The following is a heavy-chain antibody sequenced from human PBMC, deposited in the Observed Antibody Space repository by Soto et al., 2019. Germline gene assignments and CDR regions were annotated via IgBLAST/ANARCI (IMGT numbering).Heavy chain of an antibody. V-gene: IGHV1-3*01. CDR1: GYSFIAYA. CDR2: INVNKGDT. J-gene: IGHJ4*02. Sequence: QVHLEQSGAEVKKPGASVRASCKASGYSFIAYAMQWVRQAPGQRPEWMGWINVNKGDTQYSQKFQHRGIITRDTTASTGYRELSRLTAEDTAGYYGARGPDGGDASMGWGQGTLVTVSS. D-gene: IGHD2-21*02. CDR3: ARGPDGGDASMG.